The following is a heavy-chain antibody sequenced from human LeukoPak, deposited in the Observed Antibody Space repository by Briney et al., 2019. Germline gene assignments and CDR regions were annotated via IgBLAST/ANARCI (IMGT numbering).Heavy chain of an antibody. J-gene: IGHJ1*01. V-gene: IGHV3-43D*03. CDR2: VNWDGVNT. CDR3: ARGNYYYGSGTRDQYFQH. Sequence: GGSLRLSCAASGFIFDDYAMHWVRQAPGKGLEWVSLVNWDGVNTYYADPVKGRFTISRDNSKNSLYLQMNSLRPEDTAFYYCARGNYYYGSGTRDQYFQHWGLGTLVIVSS. CDR1: GFIFDDYA. D-gene: IGHD3-10*01.